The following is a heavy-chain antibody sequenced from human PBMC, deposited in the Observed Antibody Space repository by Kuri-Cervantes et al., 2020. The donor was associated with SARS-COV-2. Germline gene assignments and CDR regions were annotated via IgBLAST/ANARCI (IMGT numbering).Heavy chain of an antibody. J-gene: IGHJ3*02. Sequence: ASVKVSCKASGYTFTGYYMHWVRQAPGQGLEWMGRINPNSGGANYAQKFQGRVTMTRDTSISTAYMELSRLRSDDTAVYYCAQLQFGDYYDSSGYPDAFDIWGKGTMVTVSS. CDR3: AQLQFGDYYDSSGYPDAFDI. D-gene: IGHD3-22*01. V-gene: IGHV1-2*06. CDR2: INPNSGGA. CDR1: GYTFTGYY.